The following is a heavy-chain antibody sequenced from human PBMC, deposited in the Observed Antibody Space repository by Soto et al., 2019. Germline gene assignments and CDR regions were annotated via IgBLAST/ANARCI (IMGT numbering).Heavy chain of an antibody. CDR2: INSDGSST. Sequence: GGSLRLSCSASGFTFSRYWMHWVRQAPGKGLVWVSRINSDGSSTNYADSVKGRFTISRDNAKNTLYLQMNSLRAEDTAVYYCALKHSSSWAYYYYYMDVWGKGTTVTVSS. J-gene: IGHJ6*03. CDR3: ALKHSSSWAYYYYYMDV. V-gene: IGHV3-74*01. D-gene: IGHD6-13*01. CDR1: GFTFSRYW.